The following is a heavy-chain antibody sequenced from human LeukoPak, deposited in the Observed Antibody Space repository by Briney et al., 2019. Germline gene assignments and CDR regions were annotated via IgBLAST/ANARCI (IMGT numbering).Heavy chain of an antibody. CDR3: ARQTSPAVVVPAADDAFDI. D-gene: IGHD2-2*01. CDR1: GGSISSSSYY. CDR2: IYYSGST. J-gene: IGHJ3*02. V-gene: IGHV4-39*01. Sequence: SETLSLTCTVSGGSISSSSYYWGWIRQPPGKGLEWIGRIYYSGSTYYNPSLKSRVTISVYTSKNQFSLKLSSVTAADTAVYYCARQTSPAVVVPAADDAFDIWGQGTMVTVSS.